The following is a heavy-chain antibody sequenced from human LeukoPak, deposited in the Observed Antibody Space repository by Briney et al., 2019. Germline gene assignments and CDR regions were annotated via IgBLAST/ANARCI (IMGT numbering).Heavy chain of an antibody. D-gene: IGHD2-21*02. Sequence: QPGGSLRLSCAASGFTFSSYEMNWVRQAPGKGLEWVSYISSSGSTIYYADSVKGRFTISRDNAKNSLYLQMNSLRAEDTAVYYCARPSEAYCGGDCPDYFDYWGQGTLVTVSS. CDR2: ISSSGSTI. V-gene: IGHV3-48*03. CDR3: ARPSEAYCGGDCPDYFDY. CDR1: GFTFSSYE. J-gene: IGHJ4*02.